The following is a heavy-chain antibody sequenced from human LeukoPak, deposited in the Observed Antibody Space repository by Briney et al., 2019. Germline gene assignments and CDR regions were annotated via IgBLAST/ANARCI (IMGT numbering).Heavy chain of an antibody. CDR1: GGPISSSNYF. Sequence: SSETLSLTCTVSGGPISSSNYFWGWIRQPPGKGLEWIASFYYSGNTYYSPSLKSRVTISVDTSKNQFSLKLTSVTAADTAVYYCATASIVGAYPVWFDPWGQGTLVTVSS. D-gene: IGHD1-26*01. J-gene: IGHJ5*02. V-gene: IGHV4-39*07. CDR2: FYYSGNT. CDR3: ATASIVGAYPVWFDP.